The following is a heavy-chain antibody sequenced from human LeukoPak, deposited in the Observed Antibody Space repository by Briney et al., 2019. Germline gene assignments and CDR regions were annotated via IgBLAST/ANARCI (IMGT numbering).Heavy chain of an antibody. CDR1: GGSISSYY. CDR3: ARIYSSSWFLNWFDP. Sequence: PSETLSLTCTVSGGSISSYYWSWIRQPAGKGLEWIGRIYISGSGSTNYNPSLKSRVTMSVDTSKNQFSLKLNSVTAADTAVYYCARIYSSSWFLNWFDPWGQGTLVTVSS. CDR2: IYISGSGST. V-gene: IGHV4-4*07. D-gene: IGHD6-13*01. J-gene: IGHJ5*02.